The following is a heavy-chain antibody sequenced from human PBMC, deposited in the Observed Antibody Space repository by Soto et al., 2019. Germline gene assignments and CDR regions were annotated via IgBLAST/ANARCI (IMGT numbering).Heavy chain of an antibody. J-gene: IGHJ6*03. CDR1: GFTFSSYA. D-gene: IGHD2-2*01. Sequence: GGSLRLSCAASGFTFSSYAMSWVRQAPGKGLEWVSAISGSGGSTYYADSVKGRFTISRDNSKNTLYLQMNSLRAEDTAVYYCAKDGGDIVVVPAATGKTYYYYYYMDVWGKGTTVTVSS. V-gene: IGHV3-23*01. CDR2: ISGSGGST. CDR3: AKDGGDIVVVPAATGKTYYYYYYMDV.